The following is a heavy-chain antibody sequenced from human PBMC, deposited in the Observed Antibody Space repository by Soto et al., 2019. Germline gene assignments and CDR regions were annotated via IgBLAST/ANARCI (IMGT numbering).Heavy chain of an antibody. CDR3: AKSYSSSWYNWFDP. CDR1: GFTFSSYA. Sequence: EVQLLESGGGLVQPGGSLRLSCAASGFTFSSYAMSWVRQPPGKGLEWFSAISGSGGSTYYADSVKGRFTISRDNSKNPLYLQMTSLRAEDTAVYYCAKSYSSSWYNWFDPWGQGTLVTVSS. J-gene: IGHJ5*02. D-gene: IGHD6-13*01. V-gene: IGHV3-23*01. CDR2: ISGSGGST.